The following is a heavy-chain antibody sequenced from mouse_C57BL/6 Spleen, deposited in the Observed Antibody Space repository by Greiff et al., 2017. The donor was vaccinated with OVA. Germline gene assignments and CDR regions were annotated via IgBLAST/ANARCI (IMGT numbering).Heavy chain of an antibody. CDR3: ARMSNDYYYAMDY. D-gene: IGHD2-12*01. Sequence: EVQLQQSGPELVKPGASVKISCKASGYTFTDYYMNWVKQSHGKSLEWIGDINPNNGGTSYNQKFKGKATLTVDKSSSTAYMELRSLTSEDSAVYYCARMSNDYYYAMDYWGQGTSVTVSS. CDR1: GYTFTDYY. V-gene: IGHV1-26*01. CDR2: INPNNGGT. J-gene: IGHJ4*01.